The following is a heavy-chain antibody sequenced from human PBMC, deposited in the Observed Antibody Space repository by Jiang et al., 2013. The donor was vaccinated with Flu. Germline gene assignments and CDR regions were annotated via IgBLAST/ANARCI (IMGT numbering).Heavy chain of an antibody. V-gene: IGHV3-23*01. D-gene: IGHD3-10*01. CDR1: GFTFSSYA. J-gene: IGHJ4*02. Sequence: VQLLESGGELVQPGGSLRLSCVASGFTFSSYAMNWVRQPPGKGLEWVSGISYSGGSTYYADSVRGRFTISRDNSKNALYLQMKSLRAEDTAEYYCAKPPEYFGSGSYYFGVENWGQGTLVTVSS. CDR2: ISYSGGST. CDR3: AKPPEYFGSGSYYFGVEN.